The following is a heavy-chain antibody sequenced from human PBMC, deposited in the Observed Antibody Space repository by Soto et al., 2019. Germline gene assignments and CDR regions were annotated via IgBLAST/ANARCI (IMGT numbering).Heavy chain of an antibody. V-gene: IGHV4-39*01. CDR1: GGSISSSTYY. J-gene: IGHJ4*02. Sequence: QVQLQESGPGLVKPSETLSLTCTVSGGSISSSTYYWGWIRQPPGKGLEWIGSINYSKSTYYNPSLKSRVTISVDTSKNQFSLRLSSVTAADTAVYYCARQLPRQLWFGEFDYWGQGTLVTVSS. CDR2: INYSKST. CDR3: ARQLPRQLWFGEFDY. D-gene: IGHD3-10*01.